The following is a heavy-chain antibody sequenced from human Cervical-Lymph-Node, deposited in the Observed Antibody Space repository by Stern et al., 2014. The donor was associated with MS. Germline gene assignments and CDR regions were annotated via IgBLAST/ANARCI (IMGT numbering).Heavy chain of an antibody. CDR3: ATLGVTTGDFDP. CDR2: IIPILSIT. J-gene: IGHJ5*02. V-gene: IGHV1-69*09. Sequence: QVQLVQSGSEVKKPGSSVRVSCKASGGTFSSSGISWVRQAPGQGLEWMGRIIPILSITNYAQNFQGRVTITADKSTSTAYMELSSLRSEDTAVYYCATLGVTTGDFDPWGHGTLVTVSS. D-gene: IGHD4-17*01. CDR1: GGTFSSSG.